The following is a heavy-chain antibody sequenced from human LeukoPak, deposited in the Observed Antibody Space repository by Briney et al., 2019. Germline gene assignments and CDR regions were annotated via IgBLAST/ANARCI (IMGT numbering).Heavy chain of an antibody. CDR2: INWNGGST. D-gene: IGHD6-6*01. Sequence: GGSLRLSCAASGFTFDDFGMSWVRRAPGKGLEWVSGINWNGGSTGYADSVKGRFTISRDNAKNSLYLQMNSLRAEDTALYYCARVSSIAARQDFDYWGQGTLVTVSS. CDR1: GFTFDDFG. CDR3: ARVSSIAARQDFDY. V-gene: IGHV3-20*04. J-gene: IGHJ4*02.